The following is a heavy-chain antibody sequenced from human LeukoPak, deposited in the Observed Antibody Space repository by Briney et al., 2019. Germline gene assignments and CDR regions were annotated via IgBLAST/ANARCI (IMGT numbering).Heavy chain of an antibody. Sequence: GASVKVSCKASGYTFTGYYMHWVRQAPGQGLEWMGRINPNSGGTNYAQKFQGRVTMTRGTSISTAYMELSRLRSDDTAVYYCARDMVRGVRYYFDYWGQGTLVTVSS. CDR1: GYTFTGYY. CDR2: INPNSGGT. J-gene: IGHJ4*02. CDR3: ARDMVRGVRYYFDY. V-gene: IGHV1-2*06. D-gene: IGHD3-10*01.